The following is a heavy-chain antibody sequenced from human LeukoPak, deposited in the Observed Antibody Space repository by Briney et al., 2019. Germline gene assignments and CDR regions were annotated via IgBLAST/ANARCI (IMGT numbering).Heavy chain of an antibody. V-gene: IGHV3-9*01. D-gene: IGHD3-16*01. Sequence: GRSLRLSCAAPGFTFDDYAMHWVRQAPGKGLEWVSGISWNSGSIGYADSVKGRFTISRDNAKNSLYLQMNSLRAEDTALYYCAKGDYGTRPPYFDYWGQGTLVTVSS. CDR3: AKGDYGTRPPYFDY. CDR1: GFTFDDYA. J-gene: IGHJ4*02. CDR2: ISWNSGSI.